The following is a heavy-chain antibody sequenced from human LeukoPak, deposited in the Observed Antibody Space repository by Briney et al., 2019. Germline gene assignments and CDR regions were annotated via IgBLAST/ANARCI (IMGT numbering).Heavy chain of an antibody. D-gene: IGHD3-22*01. Sequence: SETLSLTCTVSGDAITGSSYYWGWIRQPPGKGLEWIGCMYYSGSTFSNPSLRSRVNMSADTSKNQFSMKLSSVTAADTAVYYCARQYYDSPGYYYFDNWGQGTQVTVPS. CDR3: ARQYYDSPGYYYFDN. CDR2: MYYSGST. CDR1: GDAITGSSYY. V-gene: IGHV4-39*01. J-gene: IGHJ4*02.